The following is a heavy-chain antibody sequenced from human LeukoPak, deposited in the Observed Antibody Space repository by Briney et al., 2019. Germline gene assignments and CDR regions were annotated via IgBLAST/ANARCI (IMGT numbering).Heavy chain of an antibody. CDR2: IYISGST. V-gene: IGHV4-4*07. CDR1: GASINSHF. D-gene: IGHD2-15*01. J-gene: IGHJ4*02. Sequence: SETLPLTCTVSGASINSHFWSWIRQPAGKGLEWIGRIYISGSTNYNSSLQSRLTMSVDTSKNQFSLKLTSVTAADTAVYYCARALNPLPGTYYFDYWGQGTLVTVSS. CDR3: ARALNPLPGTYYFDY.